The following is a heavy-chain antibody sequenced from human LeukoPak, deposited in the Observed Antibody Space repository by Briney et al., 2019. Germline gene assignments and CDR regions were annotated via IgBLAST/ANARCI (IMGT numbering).Heavy chain of an antibody. CDR2: ISSSGNGI. CDR1: GFTFSSHW. V-gene: IGHV3-48*04. D-gene: IGHD5-12*01. CDR3: ARDGGYGDYLDY. Sequence: PGGSLRLSCAASGFTFSSHWMNWVRQAPGKGLEWVSYISSSGNGIYYADSVKGRFTISRDNAKNSLNLQMNSLRAEDTAVYYCARDGGYGDYLDYWGQGTLVTVSS. J-gene: IGHJ4*02.